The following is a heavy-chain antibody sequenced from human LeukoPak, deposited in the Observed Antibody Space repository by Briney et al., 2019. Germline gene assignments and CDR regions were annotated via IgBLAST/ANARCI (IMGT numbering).Heavy chain of an antibody. Sequence: GASVKVSCKASGGTFSSYAISWVRQAPGQGLEWMGGIIPIFGTANYAQKFQGRVTITADKSTSTAYMELRSLRSDDTAVYYCARDLWGTPLDYWGQGTLVTVSS. D-gene: IGHD3-16*01. CDR1: GGTFSSYA. V-gene: IGHV1-69*06. CDR3: ARDLWGTPLDY. J-gene: IGHJ4*02. CDR2: IIPIFGTA.